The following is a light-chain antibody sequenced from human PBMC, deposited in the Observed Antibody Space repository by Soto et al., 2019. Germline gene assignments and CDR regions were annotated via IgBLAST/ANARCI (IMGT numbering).Light chain of an antibody. V-gene: IGKV3-20*01. CDR2: GAS. CDR1: QSVSTTY. J-gene: IGKJ4*01. Sequence: EIMLTQSPGTLSLSPGERATLSCRASQSVSTTYLAWYQQKPGQAPRLLIYGASTRATGIPDRFSGSGSGTDFTLTISRLEPEDFALYYCQHYGQQYGSSPALTFGGGTKVEIK. CDR3: QHYGQQYGSSPALT.